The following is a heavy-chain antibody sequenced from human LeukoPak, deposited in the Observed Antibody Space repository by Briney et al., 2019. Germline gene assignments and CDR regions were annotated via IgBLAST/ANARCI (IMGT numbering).Heavy chain of an antibody. CDR1: GFIFTTYS. J-gene: IGHJ3*02. CDR3: ARDGGYSGSGFLDAFDI. Sequence: PGGPLRLSCAASGFIFTTYSVNWVRQAPGKGLEWVSSIDDSSSYIYYADSVKGRFTISRDNAKNSLYLQMNSLRAEDTAVYYCARDGGYSGSGFLDAFDIWGQGTMVTVSS. V-gene: IGHV3-21*01. CDR2: IDDSSSYI. D-gene: IGHD5-12*01.